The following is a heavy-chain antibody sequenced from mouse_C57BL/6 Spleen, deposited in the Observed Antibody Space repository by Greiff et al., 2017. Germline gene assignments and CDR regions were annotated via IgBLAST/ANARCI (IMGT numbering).Heavy chain of an antibody. J-gene: IGHJ4*01. CDR2: ISYDGSN. D-gene: IGHD2-4*01. CDR1: GYSITSGYY. Sequence: DVKLQESGPGLVKPSQSLSLTCSVTGYSITSGYYWNWIRQFPGNKLEWMGYISYDGSNNYNPSLKNRISITRDTSKNQFFLKLNSVTTEDTATYYCARELMYDYDVVSYAMDYWGQGTSVTVSS. CDR3: ARELMYDYDVVSYAMDY. V-gene: IGHV3-6*01.